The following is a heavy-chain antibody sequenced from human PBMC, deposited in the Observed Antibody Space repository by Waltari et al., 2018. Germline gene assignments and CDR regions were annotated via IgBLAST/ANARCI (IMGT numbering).Heavy chain of an antibody. CDR1: GLSVSTYW. CDR3: TRGGRDSSWYWRD. CDR2: IKQDGSEK. V-gene: IGHV3-7*01. Sequence: EVQLVESGGGLAQPGGSLRLAGAASGLSVSTYWMTWVRQASGKGPEWVANIKQDGSEKYYMDSVKGRFTISRDNAKNSLYLQMNNLRVEDTAVYYCTRGGRDSSWYWRDWGQGTLVTVSS. J-gene: IGHJ4*02. D-gene: IGHD6-13*01.